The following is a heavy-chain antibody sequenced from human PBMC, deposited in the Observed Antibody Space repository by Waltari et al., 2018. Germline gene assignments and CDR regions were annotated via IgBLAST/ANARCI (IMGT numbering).Heavy chain of an antibody. CDR2: MNTPIGNS. V-gene: IGHV1-8*02. D-gene: IGHD6-19*01. J-gene: IGHJ6*02. CDR1: GYTFTGYF. Sequence: QVQLAQSGAEVRKPGASVKLSCKTSGYTFTGYFVHWVRQAPGQGLEWMGEMNTPIGNSACAEKFQGRVTMTRDTSINTAYMELSGLRSEDTAVYYCAREFRSAAGHLNGMDIWGQGTAVTVSS. CDR3: AREFRSAAGHLNGMDI.